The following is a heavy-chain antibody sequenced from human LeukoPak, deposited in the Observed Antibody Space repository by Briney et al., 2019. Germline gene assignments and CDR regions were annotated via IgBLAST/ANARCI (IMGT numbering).Heavy chain of an antibody. V-gene: IGHV3-48*03. CDR3: VRQFCSGGGCYFDY. J-gene: IGHJ4*02. CDR2: MSGTGSAI. Sequence: PGGSLRLSCAASGFTFSSYEMTWVRQAPGKGLEWVSYMSGTGSAIFYADSVRGRFTISRDNAKNSLFLQMNGLRAEDTAIYYCVRQFCSGGGCYFDYWGQGTLVTVSS. CDR1: GFTFSSYE. D-gene: IGHD2-15*01.